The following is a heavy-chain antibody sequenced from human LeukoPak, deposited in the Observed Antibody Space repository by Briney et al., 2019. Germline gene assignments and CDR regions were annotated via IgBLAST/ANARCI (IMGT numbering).Heavy chain of an antibody. Sequence: SETLSLTCTVSGYSISSGYYWGWIRQPPGKGLEWIGSIYHSGSTYYNPSLKSRVTISVDTSKNQFSLELSSVTAADTAVYYCARDLGMITFGGAHFDYWGQGTLVTVSS. V-gene: IGHV4-38-2*02. J-gene: IGHJ4*02. CDR3: ARDLGMITFGGAHFDY. D-gene: IGHD3-16*01. CDR1: GYSISSGYY. CDR2: IYHSGST.